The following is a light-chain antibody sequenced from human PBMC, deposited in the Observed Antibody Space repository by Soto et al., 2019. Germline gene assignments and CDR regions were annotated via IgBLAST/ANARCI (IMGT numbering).Light chain of an antibody. V-gene: IGKV1-13*02. Sequence: AIQLTQSPSSLSASVGDRVTITCRASQGISSALAWYQQKPGKAPKLLIYDASSLESGVPSRFSGSGSGTDFTLTISSLQPEDFATYYCQQFNSYPPLTFGGGTKVETK. CDR1: QGISSA. CDR2: DAS. J-gene: IGKJ4*01. CDR3: QQFNSYPPLT.